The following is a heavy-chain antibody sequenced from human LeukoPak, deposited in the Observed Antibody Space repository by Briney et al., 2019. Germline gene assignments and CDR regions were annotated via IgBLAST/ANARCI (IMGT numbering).Heavy chain of an antibody. J-gene: IGHJ6*02. Sequence: ASVKVSCTASGYTFTSYFMHWVRQAPGQGLEWMGIINPSGGSTSYAQKFQGRVTMTRATSTSTVYMELSSLRSEDTAVYYCARVELNYGMDVWGQGTTVTVSS. V-gene: IGHV1-46*01. CDR2: INPSGGST. D-gene: IGHD1-7*01. CDR1: GYTFTSYF. CDR3: ARVELNYGMDV.